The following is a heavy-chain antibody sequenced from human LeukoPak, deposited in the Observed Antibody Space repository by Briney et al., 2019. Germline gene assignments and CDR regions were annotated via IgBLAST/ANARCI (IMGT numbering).Heavy chain of an antibody. CDR1: GFTFSSYA. Sequence: GGSLRLSCAASGFTFSSYAMSWVRQAPGKGLEWVSAISGSGGSTYYADSVKGRFTISRDNSKNTLYLQMNSLRAEDTAIYYCAKDPRSVAVAGTGYFDLWGRGTLVTVSS. CDR2: ISGSGGST. V-gene: IGHV3-23*01. D-gene: IGHD6-19*01. CDR3: AKDPRSVAVAGTGYFDL. J-gene: IGHJ2*01.